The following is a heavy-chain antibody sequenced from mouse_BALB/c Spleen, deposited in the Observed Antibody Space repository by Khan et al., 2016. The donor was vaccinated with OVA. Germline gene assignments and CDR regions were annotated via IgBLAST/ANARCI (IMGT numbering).Heavy chain of an antibody. CDR2: IDPFNGGT. V-gene: IGHV1S135*01. CDR3: ARQGYDAWFAY. D-gene: IGHD2-14*01. J-gene: IGHJ3*01. Sequence: VQLQQSGPELMKPGASVKISCKASGYSFTSYYIHWVKQSHGKSLEWIGYIDPFNGGTSYNQKFKGKATLTVDKSSSTAYMHLSSLTSEDSSVYYCARQGYDAWFAYWGQGTLVTVSA. CDR1: GYSFTSYY.